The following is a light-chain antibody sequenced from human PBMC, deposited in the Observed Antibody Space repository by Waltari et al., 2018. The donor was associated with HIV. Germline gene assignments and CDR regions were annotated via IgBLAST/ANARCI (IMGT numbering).Light chain of an antibody. CDR1: QNIYKF. Sequence: DTQMTQSPSSLSASIGDRITITCRASQNIYKFLRWYQQKSGKAPNRLLYVAASLQSGVPSRFSCSGSGTEFTLTISSLQVEDFATYYCLQSFTAPLTFGPGTKLDIK. V-gene: IGKV1-39*01. CDR2: VAA. CDR3: LQSFTAPLT. J-gene: IGKJ3*01.